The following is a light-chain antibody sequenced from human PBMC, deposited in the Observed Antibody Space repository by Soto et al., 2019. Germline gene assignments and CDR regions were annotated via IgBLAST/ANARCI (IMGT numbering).Light chain of an antibody. CDR1: QSLLHSNGYNY. Sequence: DIVMTQSPLSLPVTPGESASISCRSSQSLLHSNGYNYLDWYLQKPGQSPQLLIYLGSNRASGVPDRFSGSGSGTDFTLKISRVEAEDDGVYYCMQALQTPLTFGGGTKVEIK. CDR3: MQALQTPLT. CDR2: LGS. J-gene: IGKJ4*01. V-gene: IGKV2-28*01.